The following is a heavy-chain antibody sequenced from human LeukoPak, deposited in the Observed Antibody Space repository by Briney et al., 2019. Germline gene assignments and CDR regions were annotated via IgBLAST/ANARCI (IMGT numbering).Heavy chain of an antibody. D-gene: IGHD5-18*01. CDR1: GYTFTGYY. J-gene: IGHJ4*02. CDR3: ALQTVDTAMLTFDY. Sequence: ASVKVSCKASGYTFTGYYMHWVRQAPGQGLEWMGRINPNSGGTNYAQKFQGRVTITADESTSTAYMELSSLRSEDTAVYYCALQTVDTAMLTFDYWGQGTLVTVSS. V-gene: IGHV1-2*06. CDR2: INPNSGGT.